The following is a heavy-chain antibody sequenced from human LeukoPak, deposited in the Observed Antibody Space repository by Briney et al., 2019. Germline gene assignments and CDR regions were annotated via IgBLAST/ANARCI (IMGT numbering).Heavy chain of an antibody. CDR2: IRSSGDTT. CDR1: GFTFSDYY. D-gene: IGHD2-8*02. V-gene: IGHV3-11*01. Sequence: GGSLRLSCFVSGFTFSDYYMSWIRQTPGKGLQWIAYIRSSGDTTFYTDSVKGRFTISRDNTKNSVYLQMSNLRAEDTAVYYCARVVYCTGGLCQIFAFDTWGQGTMVTVSS. CDR3: ARVVYCTGGLCQIFAFDT. J-gene: IGHJ3*02.